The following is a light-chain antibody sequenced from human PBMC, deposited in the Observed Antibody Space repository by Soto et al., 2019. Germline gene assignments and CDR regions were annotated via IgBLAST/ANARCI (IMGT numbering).Light chain of an antibody. CDR3: QQYNSYSGT. J-gene: IGKJ1*01. Sequence: GDRGTITCRASQSISSWLAWYQQKPGKAPKLLIYDASSLESGVPSRFRGSGSGTEFTLTISSLQPDDFATYYCQQYNSYSGTFGQGTKVDIK. CDR1: QSISSW. V-gene: IGKV1-5*01. CDR2: DAS.